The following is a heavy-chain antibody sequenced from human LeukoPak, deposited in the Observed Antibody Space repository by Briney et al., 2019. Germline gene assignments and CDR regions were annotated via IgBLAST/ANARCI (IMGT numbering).Heavy chain of an antibody. J-gene: IGHJ4*02. V-gene: IGHV5-51*01. D-gene: IGHD1-26*01. CDR1: GYSFTTYR. CDR2: IYPGDSDT. Sequence: RGESLKISCKGSGYSFTTYRIGWVGQLPGKGLEWMGVIYPGDSDTTYSPSSQGQVTISADKSINTAYLQWSSLKASDTAMYYCARRSGSYYYFDYWGQGTLVTVSS. CDR3: ARRSGSYYYFDY.